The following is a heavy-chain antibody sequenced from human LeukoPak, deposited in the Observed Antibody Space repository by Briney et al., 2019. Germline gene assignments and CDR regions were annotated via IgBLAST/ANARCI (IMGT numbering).Heavy chain of an antibody. Sequence: EASVKVSCKASGYTFTGYYMHWVRQAPGQGLEWMGWINPNSGGTNCAQKFQGRVTMTRDTSISTAYMELSRLRSDDTAVYYCARERIQLWLRWFDPWGQGTLVTVSS. CDR2: INPNSGGT. CDR3: ARERIQLWLRWFDP. J-gene: IGHJ5*02. CDR1: GYTFTGYY. D-gene: IGHD5-18*01. V-gene: IGHV1-2*02.